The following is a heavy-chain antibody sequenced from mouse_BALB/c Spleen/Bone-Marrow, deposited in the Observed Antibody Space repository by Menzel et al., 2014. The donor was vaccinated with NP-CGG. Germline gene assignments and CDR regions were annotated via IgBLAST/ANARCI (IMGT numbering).Heavy chain of an antibody. J-gene: IGHJ4*01. CDR2: INPSNGGT. V-gene: IGHV1S81*02. D-gene: IGHD2-10*01. CDR1: GYTFTSYY. Sequence: QVQLQQPGAELVKPGASVKLSCKASGYTFTSYYLYWVNQRPGQGLEWIGEINPSNGGTNFNERFKSKASLTVDKSSSTAYMQLNSLTSEDSAVYYCTRRSLLSDYYSMDYWGQGTSVTVSS. CDR3: TRRSLLSDYYSMDY.